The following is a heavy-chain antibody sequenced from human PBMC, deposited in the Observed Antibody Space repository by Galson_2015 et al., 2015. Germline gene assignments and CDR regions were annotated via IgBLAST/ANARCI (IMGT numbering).Heavy chain of an antibody. J-gene: IGHJ4*02. D-gene: IGHD3-22*01. Sequence: SVKVSCKASGYTFTSYAMHWVRQAPGQRLEWMGWINAGNGNTKYSQKFQGRVTITRDTSASTAYIELSSLRSEDTAVYYCARVPTYYDSSGYYYKGGYFDYWGQGTLVTVSS. V-gene: IGHV1-3*01. CDR2: INAGNGNT. CDR3: ARVPTYYDSSGYYYKGGYFDY. CDR1: GYTFTSYA.